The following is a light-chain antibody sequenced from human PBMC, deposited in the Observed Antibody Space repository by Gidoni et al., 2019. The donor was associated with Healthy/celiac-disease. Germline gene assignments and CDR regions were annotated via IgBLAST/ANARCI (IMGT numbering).Light chain of an antibody. CDR1: QGISSA. V-gene: IGKV1-13*02. CDR2: DAS. Sequence: IRFTESPSSLSASVGDRVTITCRASQGISSALAWYQQKPGKAPKLLIYDASSLESGVPSRFSGSGSGTDFTLTISSLQSEDFATYYCQQFNSYPSCTFGQGTKLEIK. CDR3: QQFNSYPSCT. J-gene: IGKJ2*02.